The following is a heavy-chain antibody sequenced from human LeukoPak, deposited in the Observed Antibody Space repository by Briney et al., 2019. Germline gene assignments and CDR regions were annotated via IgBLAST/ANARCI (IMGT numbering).Heavy chain of an antibody. CDR2: TSGSGATT. CDR3: ATKGDSTWYFDY. D-gene: IGHD6-13*01. J-gene: IGHJ4*02. CDR1: GFTFSSYA. Sequence: GSLRLSCAASGFTFSSYAMSWVRQAPGKGLEWVLATSGSGATTYYADSVKGRFTISRDNSKNLLYLQMNSLRAEDTAVYYCATKGDSTWYFDYWGQGTLVTVSS. V-gene: IGHV3-23*01.